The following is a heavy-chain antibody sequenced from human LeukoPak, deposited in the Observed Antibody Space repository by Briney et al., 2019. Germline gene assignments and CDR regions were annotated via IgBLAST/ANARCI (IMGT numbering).Heavy chain of an antibody. CDR3: AKDPPSNSVIVAATY. CDR1: GFTLTSYA. CDR2: ISGSGGST. J-gene: IGHJ4*02. Sequence: PPGGSLRLSCAASGFTLTSYAMNWVRQAPGKGLEWVSAISGSGGSTYYADSVKGRFTISRDNSKNTLYLQMNSLRAEDTAVYYCAKDPPSNSVIVAATYWGQGTLVTVSS. D-gene: IGHD2/OR15-2a*01. V-gene: IGHV3-23*01.